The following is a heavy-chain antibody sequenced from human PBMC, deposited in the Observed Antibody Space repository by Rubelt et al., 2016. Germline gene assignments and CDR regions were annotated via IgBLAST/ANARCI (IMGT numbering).Heavy chain of an antibody. CDR3: ARGDVWSGYYGRYGMDV. J-gene: IGHJ6*02. V-gene: IGHV4-34*01. Sequence: QVQLQQWGAGLFRPSQTLSLTCGVYGGSFSNYYWTWIRQPPGKGLEWIGDINKSGKTDYNPSLKSRVTISVDTSKNQFSLRLCSLTAADTAVYYCARGDVWSGYYGRYGMDVWGQGTTVTVSS. D-gene: IGHD3-3*01. CDR2: INKSGKT. CDR1: GGSFSNYY.